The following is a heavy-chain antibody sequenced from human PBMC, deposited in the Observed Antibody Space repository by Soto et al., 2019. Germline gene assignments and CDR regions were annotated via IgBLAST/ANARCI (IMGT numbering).Heavy chain of an antibody. J-gene: IGHJ6*02. CDR2: IYYSGST. D-gene: IGHD3-16*02. CDR3: ARDYRSHYYYGMDV. CDR1: GGSLNGGCYH. Sequence: TLSLTYTVSGGSLNGGCYHWTWIRQTPGKGLEWIGAIYYSGSTYYNPSLKSRIRISVDTSKNQFSLKLSSVTAADTAVYYCARDYRSHYYYGMDVWGQGTSVTGSS. V-gene: IGHV4-30-4*01.